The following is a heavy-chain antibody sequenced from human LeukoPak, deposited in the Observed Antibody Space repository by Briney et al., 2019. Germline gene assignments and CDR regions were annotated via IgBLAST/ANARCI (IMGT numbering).Heavy chain of an antibody. V-gene: IGHV1-24*01. J-gene: IGHJ4*02. D-gene: IGHD3-10*01. Sequence: ASVKVSCKASGYTFTGYYMHWARQAPGKGLEWMGGFDPEDGETIYAQKFQGRVTMTEDTSTDTAYMELSSLRSEDTAVYYCATGSYGSGSYYFVYWGQGTLVTVSS. CDR3: ATGSYGSGSYYFVY. CDR2: FDPEDGET. CDR1: GYTFTGYY.